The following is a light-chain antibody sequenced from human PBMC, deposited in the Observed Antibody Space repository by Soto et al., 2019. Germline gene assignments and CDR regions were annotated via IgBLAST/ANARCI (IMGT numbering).Light chain of an antibody. CDR2: AAS. V-gene: IGKV1-39*01. CDR3: QQTYVAPRA. CDR1: QTIDNY. J-gene: IGKJ1*01. Sequence: DIQMTQSPASLSASVGDRVIITCRASQTIDNYLHWYQQKPGKAPNLLIYAASSLQKGVPSRFSGSGSGTDFTFTISSLQAEDSAIYYCQQTYVAPRAFGQGTKVEI.